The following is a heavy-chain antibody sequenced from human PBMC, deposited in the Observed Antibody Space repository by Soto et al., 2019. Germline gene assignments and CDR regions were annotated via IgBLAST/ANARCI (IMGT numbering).Heavy chain of an antibody. CDR2: ISYDGGIK. J-gene: IGHJ4*02. CDR3: AKKKYSRASSGLVDY. CDR1: GFTFSDYG. D-gene: IGHD3-22*01. Sequence: SLRLSCAASGFTFSDYGMHWVRQAPGKGLEWVAIISYDGGIKYYMGSVRGRFTTSRDNSENTLYLQMDSLRPEDTGVYYCAKKKYSRASSGLVDYWGQGTLVTVSS. V-gene: IGHV3-30*18.